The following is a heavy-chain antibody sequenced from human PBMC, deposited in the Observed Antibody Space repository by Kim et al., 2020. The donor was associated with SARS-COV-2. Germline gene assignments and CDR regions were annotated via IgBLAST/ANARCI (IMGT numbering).Heavy chain of an antibody. D-gene: IGHD2-15*01. Sequence: CYVDAVKGRFTISRDNDKNSLYLQRNSVRAEDTAVYYCARFGGDYDGMDVWGQGTTVTVSS. J-gene: IGHJ6*02. V-gene: IGHV3-7*04. CDR3: ARFGGDYDGMDV.